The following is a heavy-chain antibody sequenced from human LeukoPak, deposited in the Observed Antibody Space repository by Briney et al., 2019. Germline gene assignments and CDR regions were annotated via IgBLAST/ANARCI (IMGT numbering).Heavy chain of an antibody. CDR2: ISAYNGNT. CDR1: GYTFTSYG. Sequence: ASVKVSCKASGYTFTSYGISWARQAPGQGLEWMGWISAYNGNTNYAQKLQGRVTMTTDTSTSTAYMELRSLRSDDTAVYYCARVPTYYYDSSGYYFAFDIWGQGTMVTVSS. J-gene: IGHJ3*02. V-gene: IGHV1-18*01. D-gene: IGHD3-22*01. CDR3: ARVPTYYYDSSGYYFAFDI.